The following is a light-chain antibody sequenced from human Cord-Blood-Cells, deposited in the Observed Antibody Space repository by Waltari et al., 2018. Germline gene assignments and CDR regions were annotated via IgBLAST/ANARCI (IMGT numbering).Light chain of an antibody. Sequence: DIQMTQSPSSLSASVGDRVTITCRASQSISSYLNWYQQKPGKAPKLRIYAASSLQSGVPSRFSCSGSGTDFTLTISSLQPEDFATYYCQQSYSTPITFGQGTRLEIK. J-gene: IGKJ5*01. CDR3: QQSYSTPIT. CDR1: QSISSY. CDR2: AAS. V-gene: IGKV1-39*01.